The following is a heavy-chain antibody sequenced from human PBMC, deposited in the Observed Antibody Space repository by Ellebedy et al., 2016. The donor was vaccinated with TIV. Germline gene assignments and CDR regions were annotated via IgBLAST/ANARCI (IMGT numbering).Heavy chain of an antibody. CDR1: GGSISSSNW. D-gene: IGHD1-1*01. Sequence: MPSETLSLTCAVSGGSISSSNWWSWVRQPPGKGLEWIGEIYHSGSTNYNPSLKSRVTISVDKSKNQFSLKLSSVTAADTAVYYCARVTYNYYYYGMDVWGQGTTVTVSS. V-gene: IGHV4-4*02. CDR3: ARVTYNYYYYGMDV. J-gene: IGHJ6*02. CDR2: IYHSGST.